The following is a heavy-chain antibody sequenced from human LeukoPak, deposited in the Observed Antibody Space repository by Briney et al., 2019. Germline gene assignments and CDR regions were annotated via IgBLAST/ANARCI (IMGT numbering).Heavy chain of an antibody. CDR3: ARVFSGSYLNYHHFDY. Sequence: GGSLSLSCIVSGFTFSSYSMNWVRQAPGKGLEWVSSISTSSSYIYYADSVKGRFTVSRDNARNSLYLQMNSLRAEDTAVYYCARVFSGSYLNYHHFDYWGQGTLVTVSS. CDR2: ISTSSSYI. V-gene: IGHV3-21*01. CDR1: GFTFSSYS. D-gene: IGHD1-26*01. J-gene: IGHJ4*02.